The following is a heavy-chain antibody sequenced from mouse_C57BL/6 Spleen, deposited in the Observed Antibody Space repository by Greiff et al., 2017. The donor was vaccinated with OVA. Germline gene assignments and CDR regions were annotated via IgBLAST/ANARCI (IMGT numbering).Heavy chain of an antibody. J-gene: IGHJ2*01. CDR2: IDPSDSET. Sequence: QVQLQQPGAELVRPGSSVKLSCKASGYTFTSYWMHWVKQRPIQGLEWIGNIDPSDSETHYNQKFKDKATLTVDKSSSTAYMQLSSLTSEDSAVYYCARGPGSTSFDYWGQGTTLTVSS. V-gene: IGHV1-52*01. CDR1: GYTFTSYW. CDR3: ARGPGSTSFDY. D-gene: IGHD1-1*01.